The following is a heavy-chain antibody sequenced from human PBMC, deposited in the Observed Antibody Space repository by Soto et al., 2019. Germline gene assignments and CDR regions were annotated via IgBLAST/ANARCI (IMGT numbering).Heavy chain of an antibody. Sequence: PSETLSLTCAVYGGCFSGYYWSWIRQPPGKGLEWIGEINHSGSTNYNPSLKSRVTISVDTSKNQFSLKLSSVTAADTAVYYCARGGYCSGGSCFLECYCYYYMLVWCKATTFTVS. D-gene: IGHD2-15*01. J-gene: IGHJ6*03. V-gene: IGHV4-34*01. CDR3: ARGGYCSGGSCFLECYCYYYMLV. CDR2: INHSGST. CDR1: GGCFSGYY.